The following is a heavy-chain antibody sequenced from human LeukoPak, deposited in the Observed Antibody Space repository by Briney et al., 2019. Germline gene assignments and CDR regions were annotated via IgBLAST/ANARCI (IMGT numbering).Heavy chain of an antibody. V-gene: IGHV3-30*02. CDR3: AKVPKDYYDSSGYDY. CDR1: GFTFSSYG. D-gene: IGHD3-22*01. CDR2: IRYDGSNK. Sequence: GGSLRLSCAASGFTFSSYGMHWVRQAPGKGLEWVAFIRYDGSNKYYADSVKGRFTISRDNSKNTLYLQMNSLRAEDTAVYYCAKVPKDYYDSSGYDYWGQGTLVTVSS. J-gene: IGHJ4*02.